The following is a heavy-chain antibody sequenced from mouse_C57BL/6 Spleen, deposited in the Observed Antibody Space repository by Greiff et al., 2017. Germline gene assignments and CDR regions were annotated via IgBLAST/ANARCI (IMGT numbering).Heavy chain of an antibody. V-gene: IGHV1-81*01. J-gene: IGHJ2*01. CDR2: IYPRSGNT. CDR3: ARLYDYDPFDY. D-gene: IGHD2-4*01. Sequence: QVQLKESGAELTRPGASVKLSCKASGYTFTSYGISWVKQRTGQGLEWIGEIYPRSGNTYYNEKFKGKATLTADKSSSTAYMELRSLTSEDSAVYFCARLYDYDPFDYWGQGTTLTVSS. CDR1: GYTFTSYG.